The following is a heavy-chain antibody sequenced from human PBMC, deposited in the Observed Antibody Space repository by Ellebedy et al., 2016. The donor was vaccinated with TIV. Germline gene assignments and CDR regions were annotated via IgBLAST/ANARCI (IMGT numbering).Heavy chain of an antibody. J-gene: IGHJ4*02. Sequence: GESLKISXAASGFSFNKYWMGWVRQAPGNGLEWVANIEQDGSDKYYVDSVKGRFTLSRDNAKNSLYLQMNSLRAEDTAVYYCAKYQVVPAAISYWGQGTLVTVSS. CDR1: GFSFNKYW. D-gene: IGHD2-2*01. V-gene: IGHV3-7*03. CDR2: IEQDGSDK. CDR3: AKYQVVPAAISY.